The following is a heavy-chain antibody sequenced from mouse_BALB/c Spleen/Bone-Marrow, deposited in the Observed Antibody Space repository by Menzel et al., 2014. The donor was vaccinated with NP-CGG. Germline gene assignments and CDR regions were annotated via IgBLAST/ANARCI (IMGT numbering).Heavy chain of an antibody. CDR1: GFTFSSYG. Sequence: EVKLMESGGDLVKPGGSLKPSCAASGFTFSSYGMSWVRQTPEKRLEWVATISGGGSYIYYADNVKGRFIISRDNAKNNLYLQVRSLRSEDTALYYCAREGYDYDWFADWGQGTLVTVSA. V-gene: IGHV5-9-2*01. CDR3: AREGYDYDWFAD. D-gene: IGHD2-4*01. J-gene: IGHJ3*01. CDR2: ISGGGSYI.